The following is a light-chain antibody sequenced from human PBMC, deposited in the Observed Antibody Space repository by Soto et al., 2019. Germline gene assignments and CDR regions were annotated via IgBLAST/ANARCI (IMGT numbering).Light chain of an antibody. CDR1: QSISNY. Sequence: DFQMTQSPSSLSASIGDRVTITCRASQSISNYLNWYQQKPGKAPKVLVYAASSLESGVPSRFSGSGSGTDFTLTISTLQPEDFATYYCQETYSTPFTFGPGTKVDI. V-gene: IGKV1-39*01. J-gene: IGKJ3*01. CDR3: QETYSTPFT. CDR2: AAS.